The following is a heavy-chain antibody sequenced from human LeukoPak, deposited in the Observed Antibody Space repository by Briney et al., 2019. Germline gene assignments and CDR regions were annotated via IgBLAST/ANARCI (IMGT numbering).Heavy chain of an antibody. J-gene: IGHJ4*02. Sequence: SETLSLTCTVSAGSISSSSYYWGWIRQPPGKGLEWIGSLSYSGSTYYNPSLKSRVTISVDTSKNQFSLRLSSVTAADTAVYYCASQAGYSYGFGYWGQGTLVTVSS. CDR3: ASQAGYSYGFGY. CDR2: LSYSGST. V-gene: IGHV4-39*01. CDR1: AGSISSSSYY. D-gene: IGHD5-18*01.